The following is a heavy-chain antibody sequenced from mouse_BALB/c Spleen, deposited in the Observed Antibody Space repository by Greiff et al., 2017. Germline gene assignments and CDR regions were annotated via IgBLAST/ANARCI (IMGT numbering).Heavy chain of an antibody. D-gene: IGHD1-1*01. CDR3: TRIYGSSYQYYFDY. J-gene: IGHJ2*01. CDR2: IYPGNSDT. V-gene: IGHV1-5*01. Sequence: EVMLVESGTVLARPGASVKMSCKASGYTFTSYWMHWVKQRPGQGLEWIGAIYPGNSDTSYNQKFKGKAKLTAVTSTSTAYMELSSLTNEDSAVYYCTRIYGSSYQYYFDYWGQGTTLTVSS. CDR1: GYTFTSYW.